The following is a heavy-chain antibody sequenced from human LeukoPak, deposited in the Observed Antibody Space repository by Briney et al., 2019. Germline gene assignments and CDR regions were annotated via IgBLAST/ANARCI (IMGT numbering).Heavy chain of an antibody. D-gene: IGHD3-10*01. CDR1: GGSISGSSYH. CDR3: VLGMVRGVFDY. V-gene: IGHV4-39*07. CDR2: VFYPGST. J-gene: IGHJ4*02. Sequence: SETLSLTCTVSGGSISGSSYHWGWIRQPPGKGLEWIGNVFYPGSTYHNPSLKSRVTISVDKSKNQFSLKLSSVTAADTAVYYCVLGMVRGVFDYWGQGTLVTVSS.